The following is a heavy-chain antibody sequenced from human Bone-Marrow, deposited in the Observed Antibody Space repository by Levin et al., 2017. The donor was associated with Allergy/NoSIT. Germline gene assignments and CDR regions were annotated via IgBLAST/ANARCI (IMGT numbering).Heavy chain of an antibody. V-gene: IGHV3-15*01. CDR2: IKSDIDGGTT. CDR3: FTSYTGTYPFDFRY. D-gene: IGHD1-26*01. J-gene: IGHJ4*02. Sequence: GESLKISCTASGLSFSNVWMSWVRQAPGKGLEWVGLIKSDIDGGTTDYAAPVKGRFSIPSEDSKNTLYLHMNSLKIEDTAVYYCFTSYTGTYPFDFRYWGQGTLVTVSS. CDR1: GLSFSNVW.